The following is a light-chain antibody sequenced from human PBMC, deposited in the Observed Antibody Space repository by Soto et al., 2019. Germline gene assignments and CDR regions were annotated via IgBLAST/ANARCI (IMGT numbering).Light chain of an antibody. Sequence: QSVLTQPASVSGAPGQAITISCTGTSSDVGSYNLVSWYQLHPGKAPKLMIYEGSKRPSGVSNRFSGSKAGNTASLTISGLQAEDEADYYCCSYAGSRTLVFGGGTKLTVL. V-gene: IGLV2-23*01. CDR3: CSYAGSRTLV. J-gene: IGLJ2*01. CDR2: EGS. CDR1: SSDVGSYNL.